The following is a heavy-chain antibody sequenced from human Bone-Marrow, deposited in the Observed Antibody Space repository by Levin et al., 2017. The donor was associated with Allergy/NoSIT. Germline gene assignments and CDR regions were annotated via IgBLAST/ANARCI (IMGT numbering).Heavy chain of an antibody. Sequence: AGGSLRLSCAGSGFIFSNYEMNWVRQAPGKGLEWVSYISSSASTIYYADSVKGRFTISRDNTNNSLYLQMSSLRAEDTAIYYCTRETYSRSEAFDNWGQGTVVTVS. CDR1: GFIFSNYE. CDR3: TRETYSRSEAFDN. J-gene: IGHJ3*02. CDR2: ISSSASTI. D-gene: IGHD6-6*01. V-gene: IGHV3-48*03.